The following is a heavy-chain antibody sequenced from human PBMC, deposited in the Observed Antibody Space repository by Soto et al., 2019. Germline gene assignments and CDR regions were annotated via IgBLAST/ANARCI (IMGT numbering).Heavy chain of an antibody. CDR2: MSAYNGNT. D-gene: IGHD1-1*01. J-gene: IGHJ4*02. Sequence: QVQLVQSGAEVKKPGASVKVSCKASGYTFTSYGISWVRQAPGQGLEWMGWMSAYNGNTNYAQKLQARVTMTTDTSTSTAYRELRRLRSDDTAAKYCARDAAIGTNVYLGQGTLVTVSS. CDR3: ARDAAIGTNVY. CDR1: GYTFTSYG. V-gene: IGHV1-18*01.